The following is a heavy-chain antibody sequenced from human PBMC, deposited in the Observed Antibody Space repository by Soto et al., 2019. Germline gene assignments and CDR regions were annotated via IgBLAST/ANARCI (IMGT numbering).Heavy chain of an antibody. CDR3: ARKSGASLYAFDV. CDR1: GFFFSSYS. CDR2: ISTSSTTSAYI. J-gene: IGHJ3*01. Sequence: EVQLVESGGGLVKPGGSLRLSCAASGFFFSSYSMNWVRQAPGKGLEWVSSISTSSTTSAYIYYADPVKGRFTISRDNAKKSRYLKINSLRAEDTAVYYCARKSGASLYAFDVWGQGTVVTVSS. D-gene: IGHD3-16*02. V-gene: IGHV3-21*01.